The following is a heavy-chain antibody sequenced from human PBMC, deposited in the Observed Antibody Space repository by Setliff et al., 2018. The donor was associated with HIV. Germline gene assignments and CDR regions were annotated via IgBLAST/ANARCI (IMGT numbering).Heavy chain of an antibody. J-gene: IGHJ4*02. CDR2: IGGHGDGST. CDR3: VKSAFGGVSPFDY. D-gene: IGHD3-16*01. CDR1: GFTFSTYA. Sequence: GGSLRLSCAATGFTFSTYAMSWVRQAPGKGLEWVSTIGGHGDGSTYYADSVKGRFTISRDNSKNTLYLQMNSLRAEDTAVYYCVKSAFGGVSPFDYWGQGTLVTVSS. V-gene: IGHV3-23*01.